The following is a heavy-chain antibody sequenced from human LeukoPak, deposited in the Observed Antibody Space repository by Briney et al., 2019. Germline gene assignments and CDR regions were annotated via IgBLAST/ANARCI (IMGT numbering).Heavy chain of an antibody. CDR3: AKDKYCSGGSCYREDFDY. V-gene: IGHV3-73*01. CDR2: IRSKANSYAT. Sequence: PGGSLRLSCAASGFAFSGSAMHWVRQASGKGLEWVGRIRSKANSYATAYAASVKGRFTTSRDDSKNTAYLQMNSLKTEDTAVYYCAKDKYCSGGSCYREDFDYWGQGTLVTVSS. D-gene: IGHD2-15*01. J-gene: IGHJ4*02. CDR1: GFAFSGSA.